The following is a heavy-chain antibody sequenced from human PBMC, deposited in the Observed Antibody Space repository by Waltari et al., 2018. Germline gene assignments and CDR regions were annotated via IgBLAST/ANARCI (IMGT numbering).Heavy chain of an antibody. Sequence: VQLVESGGGLVQPGRSLRLSCTASGFTFGDYAMSWFRQAPGKGLEWVAVIWYDGSNKYYADAGKGRFTISRDNSKNTLYLQMNSLRAEDTAVYYCAKNSIRSIAARPDYWGQGTLVTVSS. CDR1: GFTFGDYA. D-gene: IGHD6-6*01. CDR3: AKNSIRSIAARPDY. J-gene: IGHJ4*02. V-gene: IGHV3-33*06. CDR2: IWYDGSNK.